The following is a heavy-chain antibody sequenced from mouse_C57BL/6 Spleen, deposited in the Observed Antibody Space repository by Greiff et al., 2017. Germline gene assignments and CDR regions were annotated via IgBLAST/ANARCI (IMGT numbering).Heavy chain of an antibody. CDR3: ARRLITTVYDY. CDR2: IYPGDGYT. V-gene: IGHV1-82*01. Sequence: QVQLLQSGPELVKPGASVKISCKASGYAFSSSWMNWVKQRPGKGLEWIGRIYPGDGYTNYNGKFQGKATLTADKSSSTAYMQLSTLTSEDYAVDFCARRLITTVYDYWGQGTTRTVST. D-gene: IGHD1-1*01. J-gene: IGHJ2*01. CDR1: GYAFSSSW.